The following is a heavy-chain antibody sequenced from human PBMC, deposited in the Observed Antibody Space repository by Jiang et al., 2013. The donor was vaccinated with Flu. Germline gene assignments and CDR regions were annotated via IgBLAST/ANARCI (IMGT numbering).Heavy chain of an antibody. CDR3: ARDLEMATIIGY. Sequence: QLLESGGGLIQPGGSLRLSCAASGFTVSSNYMSWVRQAPGKGLEWVSVIYSGGSTYYADSVKGRFTISRDNSKNTLYLQMNSLRAEDTAVYYCARDLEMATIIGYWGQGTLVTVSS. V-gene: IGHV3-53*01. CDR1: GFTVSSNY. CDR2: IYSGGST. D-gene: IGHD5-24*01. J-gene: IGHJ4*02.